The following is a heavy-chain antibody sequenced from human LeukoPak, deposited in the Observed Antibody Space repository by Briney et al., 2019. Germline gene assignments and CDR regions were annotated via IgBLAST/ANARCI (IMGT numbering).Heavy chain of an antibody. CDR3: ARSPTDSAEYFQH. J-gene: IGHJ1*01. Sequence: SETLSLICTVSGGSISSGGYYWSWIRQPPGKGLEWIGYIYHSGSTYYNPFLKSRVTISVDTSKNQFSLKLSSVTAADTAVYYCARSPTDSAEYFQHWGQGTLVTVSS. CDR2: IYHSGST. CDR1: GGSISSGGYY. V-gene: IGHV4-30-2*01. D-gene: IGHD2-21*01.